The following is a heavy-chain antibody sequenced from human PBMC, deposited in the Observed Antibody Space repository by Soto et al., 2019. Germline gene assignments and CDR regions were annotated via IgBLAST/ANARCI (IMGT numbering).Heavy chain of an antibody. CDR1: GFPFSSYG. D-gene: IGHD3-10*01. CDR2: ISYDGSNK. CDR3: AKDSRGVIKH. Sequence: GSLRLSCAASGFPFSSYGMNWVRQAPGKGLEWVAVISYDGSNKYYADSVKGRFTISRDNSKNTLYLQMNSLRAEDTAVYYCAKDSRGVIKHWGQGTLVTVSS. V-gene: IGHV3-30*18. J-gene: IGHJ4*02.